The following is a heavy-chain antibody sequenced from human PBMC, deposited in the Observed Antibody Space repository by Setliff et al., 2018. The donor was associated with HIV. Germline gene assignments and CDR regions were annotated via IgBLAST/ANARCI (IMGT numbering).Heavy chain of an antibody. CDR2: ISSSDNTI. J-gene: IGHJ4*02. CDR3: VTDCAVVGGTGSLDS. D-gene: IGHD1-26*01. CDR1: GFTFSSYE. V-gene: IGHV3-48*03. Sequence: GGSLRLSCAASGFTFSSYEMNWVRQAPGKGLEWVSYISSSDNTIHYADSVRGRFTISRDNSKNTLYLQMSSLRAEDTAVYYCVTDCAVVGGTGSLDSWGQGTLVTVSS.